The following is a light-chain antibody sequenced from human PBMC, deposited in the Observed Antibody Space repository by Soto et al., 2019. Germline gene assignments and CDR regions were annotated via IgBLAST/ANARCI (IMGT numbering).Light chain of an antibody. J-gene: IGKJ1*01. CDR1: HSVSSNY. CDR3: QQYGISPT. Sequence: EIVLTQSPGTLSLSPGERATLSCRSSHSVSSNYLAWYQQKPGQAPRLLIYDVSSRATGIPDRFSGSGSGTDFTLTISRVEPVDFAVYYCQQYGISPTFGQGTKGEIK. V-gene: IGKV3-20*01. CDR2: DVS.